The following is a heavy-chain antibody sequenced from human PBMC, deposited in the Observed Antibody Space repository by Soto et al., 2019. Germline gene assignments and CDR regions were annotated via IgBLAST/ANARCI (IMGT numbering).Heavy chain of an antibody. CDR1: GFTFSSYA. V-gene: IGHV3-23*01. CDR3: AKEGRAERELRNSDY. Sequence: SLRLSCAASGFTFSSYAMNWVRQAPGKGLEWVSAISHSGGSVYYADSVRGRFTISRDNSKNTLYLQMNSLRAEDTAVYYCAKEGRAERELRNSDYWGQGTLVTVSS. J-gene: IGHJ4*02. CDR2: ISHSGGSV. D-gene: IGHD1-26*01.